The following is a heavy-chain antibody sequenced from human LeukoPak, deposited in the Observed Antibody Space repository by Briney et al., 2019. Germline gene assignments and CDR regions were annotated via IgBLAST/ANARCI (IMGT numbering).Heavy chain of an antibody. CDR2: IYYSGST. Sequence: SETLSLTCTVSGGSISSYYWSWIRQPPGKGLEWIGYIYYSGSTNYNPSLKSRVTISVDTSKNQFSLKLSSMTAADTAVYYCARVLGVGYYYYMDVWGKGTTVTVSS. D-gene: IGHD7-27*01. J-gene: IGHJ6*03. CDR3: ARVLGVGYYYYMDV. V-gene: IGHV4-59*01. CDR1: GGSISSYY.